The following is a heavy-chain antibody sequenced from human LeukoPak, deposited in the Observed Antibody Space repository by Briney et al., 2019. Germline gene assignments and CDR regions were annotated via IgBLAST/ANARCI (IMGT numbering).Heavy chain of an antibody. J-gene: IGHJ4*02. Sequence: GGSLRLSCAASGFTFTSYAMSWVRQAPGQGLEWVSAISGSGGSTYYADSVKGRFTISRDNSKNTLYLQMNSLRAEDTAVYYCATDSDYYDSLYFDYWGQGTLVTVSS. CDR3: ATDSDYYDSLYFDY. V-gene: IGHV3-23*01. CDR1: GFTFTSYA. CDR2: ISGSGGST. D-gene: IGHD3-22*01.